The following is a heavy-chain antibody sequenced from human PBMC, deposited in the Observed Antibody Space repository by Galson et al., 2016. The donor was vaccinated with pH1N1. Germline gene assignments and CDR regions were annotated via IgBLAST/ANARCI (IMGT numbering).Heavy chain of an antibody. CDR2: ISGSGLST. CDR3: VGPLDGGH. CDR1: GFTFSNFG. V-gene: IGHV3-21*01. Sequence: SLRLSCAASGFTFSNFGMTWVRQAPGKGLEWVSSISGSGLSTYYVDSVEGRFTISRDNAKNSLYLQMNSLRAEDTAVYYCVGPLDGGHWGQGTLVTVSS. D-gene: IGHD1-1*01. J-gene: IGHJ4*02.